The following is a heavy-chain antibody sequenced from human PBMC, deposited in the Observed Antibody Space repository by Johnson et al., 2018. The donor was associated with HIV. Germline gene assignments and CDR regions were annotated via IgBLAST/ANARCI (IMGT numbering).Heavy chain of an antibody. D-gene: IGHD5-24*01. Sequence: QVQLVESGGGLVQPGGSLRLSCAASGFTFSSYWMHWVRQAPGKGLVWVAVISYDGSNKYYADSVKGRVTISRDNSKNSLYLQMSSLRAEDTTIYYCARVRWLQLGAFDIWGQGTMVTVSS. V-gene: IGHV3-30-3*01. CDR3: ARVRWLQLGAFDI. CDR1: GFTFSSYW. J-gene: IGHJ3*02. CDR2: ISYDGSNK.